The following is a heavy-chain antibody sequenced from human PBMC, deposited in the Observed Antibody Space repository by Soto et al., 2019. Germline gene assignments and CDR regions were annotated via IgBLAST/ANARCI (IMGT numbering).Heavy chain of an antibody. CDR2: INGRGNYK. J-gene: IGHJ4*02. CDR1: GFTLTTYT. CDR3: VREDGVVGATSAFDY. V-gene: IGHV3-21*01. Sequence: EVQLVESGGGLVKPGGSLRLSCAASGFTLTTYTMNWVRQAPGMGLEWVSSINGRGNYKYYTDSVEGRFTISRDNAQNSLYLQMNSLRAEDTAVYYCVREDGVVGATSAFDYWGQGTLVTVSS. D-gene: IGHD1-26*01.